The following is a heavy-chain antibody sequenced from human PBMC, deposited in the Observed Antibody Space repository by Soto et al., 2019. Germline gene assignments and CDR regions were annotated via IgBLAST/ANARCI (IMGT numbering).Heavy chain of an antibody. CDR1: GFTFSSYA. D-gene: IGHD3-16*02. CDR2: ISGSGGST. Sequence: EVQLLESGGGLVQPGGSLRLSCAASGFTFSSYAMSWVRQAPGKGPEWVSSISGSGGSTYYADSVKGRFTISRDNSYNTLYLQVNSLRAEDTAVYYCVKDGGNYDNVWVRYRFDVSTPVYFGYWGQGTLVTVSS. J-gene: IGHJ4*02. CDR3: VKDGGNYDNVWVRYRFDVSTPVYFGY. V-gene: IGHV3-23*01.